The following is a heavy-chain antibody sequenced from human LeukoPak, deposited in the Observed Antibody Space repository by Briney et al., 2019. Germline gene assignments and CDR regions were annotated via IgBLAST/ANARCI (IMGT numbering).Heavy chain of an antibody. CDR1: GGSISSSSYY. Sequence: PSETLSLTCTVSGGSISSSSYYWRWIRQPPGKGLERSGSIYYSGSTYYNPSLKSRVTISVDTSKNQFSLKLSSVTAADTAFHYCARRSHYDGLGRNYLLSYCFGYWGQGTLGNGSS. V-gene: IGHV4-39*01. J-gene: IGHJ4*01. D-gene: IGHD3-10*01. CDR2: IYYSGST. CDR3: ARRSHYDGLGRNYLLSYCFGY.